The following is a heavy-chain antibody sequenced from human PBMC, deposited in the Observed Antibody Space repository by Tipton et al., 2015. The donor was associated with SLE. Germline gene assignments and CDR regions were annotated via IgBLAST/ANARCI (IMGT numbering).Heavy chain of an antibody. CDR2: IYHSGHT. CDR3: AKVINDWNYE. D-gene: IGHD1-7*01. J-gene: IGHJ1*01. Sequence: TLSLTCVVSGGSIANNNWWSWVRQRQPSGKGLEWIGDIYHSGHTNYNPSLKSRVTISVDKSKNQFSLQVTSVTAADTAVYYCAKVINDWNYEWGPGTLVTVSS. V-gene: IGHV4-4*02. CDR1: GGSIANNNW.